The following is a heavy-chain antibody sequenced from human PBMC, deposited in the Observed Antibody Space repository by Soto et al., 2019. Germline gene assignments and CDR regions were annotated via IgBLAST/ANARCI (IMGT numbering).Heavy chain of an antibody. CDR2: IFYSGST. D-gene: IGHD5-12*01. J-gene: IGHJ4*02. CDR3: ASVKRGYSGYAVVGGFDY. Sequence: PSETLSLTCTVSGGSISSSSYYWGWIRQPPGKGLEWIGSIFYSGSTYYKKSLKSRVTISVDTSKNQFSLKLSSVTAADTAVYYCASVKRGYSGYAVVGGFDYWGQGTLVTVSS. CDR1: GGSISSSSYY. V-gene: IGHV4-39*01.